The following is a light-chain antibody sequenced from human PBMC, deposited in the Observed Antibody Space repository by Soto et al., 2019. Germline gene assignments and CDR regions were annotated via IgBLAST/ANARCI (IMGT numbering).Light chain of an antibody. CDR3: SSYAGSNNYVV. Sequence: QSVLTQPPSSSGSPGQSVSISCTGTRSDIGAYNFVSWYQQHPGKAPRLMIYGVSKRPSGVPDRFSGSKSGNTASLTVSGLQAEDEADYYCSSYAGSNNYVVFGGGTKLTVL. V-gene: IGLV2-8*01. CDR2: GVS. J-gene: IGLJ2*01. CDR1: RSDIGAYNF.